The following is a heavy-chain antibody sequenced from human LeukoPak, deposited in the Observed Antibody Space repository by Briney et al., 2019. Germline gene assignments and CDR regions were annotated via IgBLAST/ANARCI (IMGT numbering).Heavy chain of an antibody. Sequence: RGSLRLSCVASGFTFSSYAMNWVRQAPGKGLEWVSGISSSGSASYYADSVKGRFTISRDNSRNTLYLQMNNLSADDTAVYYCTKARYSNAWDYSDYWGQGTLVTVSS. CDR2: ISSSGSAS. V-gene: IGHV3-23*01. CDR3: TKARYSNAWDYSDY. D-gene: IGHD6-19*01. J-gene: IGHJ4*02. CDR1: GFTFSSYA.